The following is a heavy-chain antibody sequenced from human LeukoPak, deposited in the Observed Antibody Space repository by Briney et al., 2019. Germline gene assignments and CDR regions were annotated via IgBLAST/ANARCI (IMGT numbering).Heavy chain of an antibody. J-gene: IGHJ6*02. D-gene: IGHD3-9*01. V-gene: IGHV1-8*01. CDR3: ARGGLYYDILTGYSFYYGMDV. Sequence: ASVKVSCKASGYTFTSYDTNWVRQATGQGLEWMGWMNPNNGNTGYAQKFQGRVTMTRNTSISTAYMELSSLRSEDTAVYYCARGGLYYDILTGYSFYYGMDVWGQGTTVTVSS. CDR2: MNPNNGNT. CDR1: GYTFTSYD.